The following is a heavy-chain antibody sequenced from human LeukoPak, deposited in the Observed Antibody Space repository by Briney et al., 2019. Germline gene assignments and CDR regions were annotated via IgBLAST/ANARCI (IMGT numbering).Heavy chain of an antibody. Sequence: ASVKVSCKVSGHTLTELSMHWVRQAPGKGLEWMGGFDPEDGETIYAQKFQGRVTMTEDTSTDTAYMELSSLRSEDTAVYYCATAKRITMVRGVILDYWGQGTLVTVSS. J-gene: IGHJ4*02. V-gene: IGHV1-24*01. CDR3: ATAKRITMVRGVILDY. D-gene: IGHD3-10*01. CDR1: GHTLTELS. CDR2: FDPEDGET.